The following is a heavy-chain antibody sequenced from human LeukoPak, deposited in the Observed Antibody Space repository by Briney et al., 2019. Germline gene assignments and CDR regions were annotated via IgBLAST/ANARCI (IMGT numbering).Heavy chain of an antibody. V-gene: IGHV3-21*01. CDR1: GFTFSSYS. Sequence: GRSLRLSCAASGFTFSSYSTNWVRQAPGKGLEWVSSISSSSSYIYYADLVKGRFTISRDNAKSSLYLQMNSLRAEDTAVYYCARGRGGNSNFDYWGQGTLVTVSS. CDR2: ISSSSSYI. CDR3: ARGRGGNSNFDY. D-gene: IGHD4-23*01. J-gene: IGHJ4*02.